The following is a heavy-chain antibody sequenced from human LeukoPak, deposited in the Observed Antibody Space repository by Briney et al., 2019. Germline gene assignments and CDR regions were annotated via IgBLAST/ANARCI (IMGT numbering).Heavy chain of an antibody. CDR2: IIPIFGTA. J-gene: IGHJ5*02. D-gene: IGHD3-22*01. CDR3: ARAYYYDSSGSAPNWFDP. V-gene: IGHV1-69*05. Sequence: SVKVSCKASGGTFSSYAISWVRQAPGQGLEWMGGIIPIFGTANYAQKFQGRVTITTDESTSTAHMELSSLRSEDTAVYYCARAYYYDSSGSAPNWFDPWGQGTLVTVSS. CDR1: GGTFSSYA.